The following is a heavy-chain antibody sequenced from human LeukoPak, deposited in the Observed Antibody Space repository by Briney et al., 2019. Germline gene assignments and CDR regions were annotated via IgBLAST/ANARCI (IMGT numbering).Heavy chain of an antibody. D-gene: IGHD6-19*01. CDR3: ASQVFVAGTAMVHSPFDY. Sequence: SQTLSLTCAVSGDSFSSYSAAWNWIRQSPSRDLDWLVRTYYRYKWYSDYAGSVKRRISINPDTSMNQYSLQLNSVTPEDTAVYYCASQVFVAGTAMVHSPFDYWGQGTLVTVSS. CDR1: GDSFSSYSAA. J-gene: IGHJ4*02. CDR2: TYYRYKWYS. V-gene: IGHV6-1*01.